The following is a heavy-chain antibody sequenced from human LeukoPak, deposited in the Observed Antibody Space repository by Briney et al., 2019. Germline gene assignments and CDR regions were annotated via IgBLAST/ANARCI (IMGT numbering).Heavy chain of an antibody. J-gene: IGHJ4*02. V-gene: IGHV3-33*01. CDR2: IWYDGSNK. CDR3: ARDYTGGAVAGTHGSRFDY. D-gene: IGHD6-19*01. CDR1: GFTFSSYG. Sequence: GRSLRLSCAASGFTFSSYGMHWVRQAPGKGLEWVAVIWYDGSNKYYADSVKGRFTISRDNSKNTLYLQMNSLRAEDTAVYYCARDYTGGAVAGTHGSRFDYWGQGTLVTVSS.